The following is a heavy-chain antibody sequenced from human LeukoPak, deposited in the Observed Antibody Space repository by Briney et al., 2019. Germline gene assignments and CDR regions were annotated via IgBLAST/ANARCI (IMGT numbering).Heavy chain of an antibody. V-gene: IGHV4-4*07. CDR1: GDSITDDY. CDR2: IHSGGTT. J-gene: IGHJ6*03. Sequence: SETLSLTCTVSGDSITDDYYTWIRQSAGKGLEWIGRIHSGGTTNYNPSLMSRVTLSIDKSKKHISLRLTSVTAADTALYYCARDNGSGYTKGYEHYYYYLDVWGKGTTVSVSS. CDR3: ARDNGSGYTKGYEHYYYYLDV. D-gene: IGHD3-3*02.